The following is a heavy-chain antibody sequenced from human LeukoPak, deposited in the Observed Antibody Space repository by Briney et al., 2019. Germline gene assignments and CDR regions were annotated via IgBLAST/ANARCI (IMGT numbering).Heavy chain of an antibody. D-gene: IGHD2-2*01. CDR3: ARDHAIVVVPAAPSGAFDI. CDR1: GFTFSSYA. CDR2: ISYDGSNK. J-gene: IGHJ3*02. V-gene: IGHV3-30-3*01. Sequence: GGSLRLSCAASGFTFSSYAMHWVRQAPGKGLEWVAVISYDGSNKYYADSVKGRFTISRDNSKNTLYLQMNSLRAEDTAVYYCARDHAIVVVPAAPSGAFDIWSQGTMVTVSS.